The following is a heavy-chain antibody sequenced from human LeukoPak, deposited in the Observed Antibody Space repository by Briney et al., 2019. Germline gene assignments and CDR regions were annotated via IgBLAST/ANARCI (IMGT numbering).Heavy chain of an antibody. CDR2: SNTDGTI. CDR3: VRDRDYAFDF. V-gene: IGHV3-48*02. CDR1: GFTFSYYS. Sequence: EPGGSLRLSCAASGFTFSYYSMNWVRQAPGKGLEWISYSNTDGTISHADSVKGRFTISRDNAENSLYLQMNSLRDEDTAVYFCVRDRDYAFDFWGQGTMVTVSS. J-gene: IGHJ3*01.